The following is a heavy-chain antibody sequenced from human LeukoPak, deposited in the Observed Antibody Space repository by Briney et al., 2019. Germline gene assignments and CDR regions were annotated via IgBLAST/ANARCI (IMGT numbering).Heavy chain of an antibody. CDR1: GYTFSSDV. CDR3: ARVPTQEKGYCSAGTCYRGFDY. V-gene: IGHV1-18*01. Sequence: ASVKVSCKASGYTFSSDVISWVRQAPGQGLEWMGWISVYNVNTNYAQKLQGRVTMTTDTSTSTAYMELRSLISDDTAVYYCARVPTQEKGYCSAGTCYRGFDYWGQGTLVTVSS. CDR2: ISVYNVNT. D-gene: IGHD2-15*01. J-gene: IGHJ4*02.